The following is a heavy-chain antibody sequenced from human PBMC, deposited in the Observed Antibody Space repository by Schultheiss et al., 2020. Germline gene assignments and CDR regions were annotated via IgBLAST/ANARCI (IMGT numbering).Heavy chain of an antibody. CDR2: IYYSGST. V-gene: IGHV4-59*01. D-gene: IGHD6-13*01. Sequence: SETLSLTCAVYGGSFSGYYWSWIRQPPGKGLEWIGYIYYSGSTNYNPSLKSRVTISVDTSKNQFSLKLSSVTAADTAVYYCAREEQLRRLYGMDVWGQGTTVTVSS. CDR3: AREEQLRRLYGMDV. CDR1: GGSFSGYY. J-gene: IGHJ6*02.